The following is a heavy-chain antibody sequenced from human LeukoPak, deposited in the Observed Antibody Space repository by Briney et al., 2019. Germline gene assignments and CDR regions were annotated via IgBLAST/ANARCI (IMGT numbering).Heavy chain of an antibody. CDR1: GFTFSSYE. Sequence: HPGGSLRLSCAASGFTFSSYEMKWVREAPGRGLEWVSYISSSGSTIYYADSVKGRFTISTDNAKNSLYLQMNSLRAEDTAVYYCAELGITMIGGVWGKGTTVTISS. J-gene: IGHJ6*04. D-gene: IGHD3-10*02. V-gene: IGHV3-48*03. CDR2: ISSSGSTI. CDR3: AELGITMIGGV.